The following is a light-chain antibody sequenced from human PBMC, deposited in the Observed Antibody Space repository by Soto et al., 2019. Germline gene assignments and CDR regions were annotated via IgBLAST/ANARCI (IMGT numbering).Light chain of an antibody. CDR3: QQHDNYSST. CDR1: QSISSS. V-gene: IGKV1-5*03. Sequence: DIQMTQSPSTLSLSAGDRVTISCRASQSISSSLAWYQQKPGQAPKLLIYKASSLESGVPSRFSGSGSGTDFTLTISSLQPDDFAVYYCQQHDNYSSTFGEGTKVEIK. J-gene: IGKJ4*01. CDR2: KAS.